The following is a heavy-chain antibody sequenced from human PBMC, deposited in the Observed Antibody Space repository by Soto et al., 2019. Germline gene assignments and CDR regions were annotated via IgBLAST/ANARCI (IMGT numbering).Heavy chain of an antibody. V-gene: IGHV3-30*04. CDR3: ARDIERIRGPNHNSVGPGH. CDR1: GFTFNSYA. D-gene: IGHD1-1*01. Sequence: VGSLRLSCAASGFTFNSYAMHWVRQAPGQGLEWVAVISFNGIDTYYADPVKGRVTISRDNSRNTVFLQMTSLRTEDAAVFYCARDIERIRGPNHNSVGPGHWGQGTLGTVSS. CDR2: ISFNGIDT. J-gene: IGHJ4*02.